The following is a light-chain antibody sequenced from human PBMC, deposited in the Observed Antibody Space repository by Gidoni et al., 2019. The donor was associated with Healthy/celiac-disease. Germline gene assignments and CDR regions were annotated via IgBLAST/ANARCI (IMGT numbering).Light chain of an antibody. CDR3: QQYGSSSWT. J-gene: IGKJ1*01. CDR2: GAS. V-gene: IGKV3-20*01. Sequence: EIVLTQSPGTLSLSPGERATLSCRASQSVSSSYLAWYQQKPGQAPRLLIYGASSRATGIPDRFSGSGSGTDFTLTISRLEPEDFAVYYCQQYGSSSWTFXQXTEVEIK. CDR1: QSVSSSY.